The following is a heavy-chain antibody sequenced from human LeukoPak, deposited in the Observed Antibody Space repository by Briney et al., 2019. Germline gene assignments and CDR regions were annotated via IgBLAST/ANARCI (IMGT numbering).Heavy chain of an antibody. Sequence: ASVTVSCKASGYTFTGYYMHWVRQAPGQGLEWMGWINPNSGGTNYAQKFQGRVTMTRDTSISTAYLELSRLRSDDTAVYYCARDGSGSSSWEGYFDYWGQGTLVTVSS. J-gene: IGHJ4*02. CDR2: INPNSGGT. D-gene: IGHD6-13*01. V-gene: IGHV1-2*02. CDR3: ARDGSGSSSWEGYFDY. CDR1: GYTFTGYY.